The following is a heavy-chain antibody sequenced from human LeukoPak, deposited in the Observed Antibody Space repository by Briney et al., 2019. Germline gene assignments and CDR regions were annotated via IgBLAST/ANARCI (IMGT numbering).Heavy chain of an antibody. CDR3: ARLCSSGWYGCDY. V-gene: IGHV3-7*01. Sequence: GGSLRLSCAASGFTFSSYWMTWVRQAPGKGLEWVANIKQDGSEKYYVDSVKGRFTISRDNAKNLLFLQMSSLRAEDTAVYYCARLCSSGWYGCDYWGQGTLVTVSS. D-gene: IGHD6-19*01. J-gene: IGHJ4*02. CDR2: IKQDGSEK. CDR1: GFTFSSYW.